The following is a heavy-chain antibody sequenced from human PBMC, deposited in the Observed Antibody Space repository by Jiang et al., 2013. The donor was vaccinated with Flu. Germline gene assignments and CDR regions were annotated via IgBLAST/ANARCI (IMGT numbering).Heavy chain of an antibody. CDR3: AKDVRHGTYDLGHWDYYGMDV. CDR1: GFTFDDYA. J-gene: IGHJ6*02. Sequence: GLVQPGRSLRLSCAASGFTFDDYAMHWVRQVPGKGLEWVSGIWWNSATVGYADSVKDRFTISRDNAKNSLFLQMNSLRPGDTALYYCAKDVRHGTYDLGHWDYYGMDVWGQGTTVIVSS. V-gene: IGHV3-9*01. D-gene: IGHD3-3*01. CDR2: IWWNSATV.